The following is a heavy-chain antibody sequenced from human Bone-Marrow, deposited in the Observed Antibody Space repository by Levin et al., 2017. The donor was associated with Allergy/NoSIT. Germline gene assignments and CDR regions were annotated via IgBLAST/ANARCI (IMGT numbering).Heavy chain of an antibody. CDR1: QGTFGSNS. CDR3: ARSVDTAMVMFVR. CDR2: IIPIFGTT. V-gene: IGHV1-69*01. D-gene: IGHD5-18*01. Sequence: PGESLKISCKASQGTFGSNSVIWVRQAPGQGLEWVGGIIPIFGTTNYAQNFRDRVTITADASTNTAFMELNSLRSDDTAMYYCARSVDTAMVMFVRWGQGTLVTVSS. J-gene: IGHJ5*02.